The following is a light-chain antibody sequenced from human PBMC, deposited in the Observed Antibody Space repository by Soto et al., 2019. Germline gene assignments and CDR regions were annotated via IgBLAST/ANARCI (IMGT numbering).Light chain of an antibody. CDR2: GAS. CDR3: QQYNSWWT. J-gene: IGKJ1*01. V-gene: IGKV3-15*01. Sequence: EIVITQSPATLSLSPGGRVALSCRASQSVSNDLAWYQQKPGQAPRLLIYGASTRATGIPARFSGSGSGTEFTLTISSLQPDDFATYYCQQYNSWWTFGQGTKVDIK. CDR1: QSVSND.